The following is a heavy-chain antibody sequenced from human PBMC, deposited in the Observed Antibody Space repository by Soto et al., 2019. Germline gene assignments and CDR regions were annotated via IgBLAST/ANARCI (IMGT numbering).Heavy chain of an antibody. J-gene: IGHJ4*02. Sequence: PGGSLRLSCAASGFTFDDYAMHWVRQAPGKGLEWVSGISWNSDSIGYADSVKGRFTISRDNAKNSLYLQMNSLRAEDTALYYCAKDSYDFWSGYNDYWGQGTLVTV. V-gene: IGHV3-9*01. CDR2: ISWNSDSI. D-gene: IGHD3-3*01. CDR3: AKDSYDFWSGYNDY. CDR1: GFTFDDYA.